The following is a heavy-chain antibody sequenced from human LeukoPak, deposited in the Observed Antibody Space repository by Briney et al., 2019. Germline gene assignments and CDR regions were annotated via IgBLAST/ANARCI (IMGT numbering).Heavy chain of an antibody. J-gene: IGHJ2*01. V-gene: IGHV1-69*04. D-gene: IGHD1-26*01. Sequence: GASVKVSCKASGGTFSSYAIGWVRQAPGQGLEWMGRIIPIFGIANYAQKFQGRVTITADKSTSTAYMELSSLRSEDTAVYYCARDSGSYYPWWYFDLWGRGTLVTVSS. CDR1: GGTFSSYA. CDR3: ARDSGSYYPWWYFDL. CDR2: IIPIFGIA.